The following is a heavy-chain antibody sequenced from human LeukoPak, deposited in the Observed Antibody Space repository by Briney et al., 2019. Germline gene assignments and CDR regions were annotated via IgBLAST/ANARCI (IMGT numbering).Heavy chain of an antibody. CDR3: ARHQTNYFDY. D-gene: IGHD2-2*01. CDR2: IYYSGST. V-gene: IGHV4-59*01. Sequence: KPSETLSLTCTVSGGSISSYYWSWIRQPPGKGLEWIGYIYYSGSTSYNPSLKSRVTISVDTSKNQFSLKLSSVTAADTAVYYCARHQTNYFDYWGQGTLVTVSS. CDR1: GGSISSYY. J-gene: IGHJ4*02.